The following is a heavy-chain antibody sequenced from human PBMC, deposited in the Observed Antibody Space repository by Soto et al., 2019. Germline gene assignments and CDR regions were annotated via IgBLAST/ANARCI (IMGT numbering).Heavy chain of an antibody. CDR2: ISGSGGST. CDR1: GFTFSSYA. J-gene: IGHJ5*02. CDR3: AKAFEHWLENNWFDP. V-gene: IGHV3-23*01. D-gene: IGHD6-19*01. Sequence: PGGSLRLACAASGFTFSSYAMSWVRQAPGKGLEWVSAISGSGGSTYYADSVKGRFTISRDNSKNTLYLQMNSLRAEDTAVYYCAKAFEHWLENNWFDPWAQRTLVTVSS.